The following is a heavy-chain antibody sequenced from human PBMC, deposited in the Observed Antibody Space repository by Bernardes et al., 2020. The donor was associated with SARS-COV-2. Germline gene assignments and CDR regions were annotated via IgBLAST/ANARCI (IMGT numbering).Heavy chain of an antibody. Sequence: SLTCAVYGGSFSGYYWSWIRQPPGKGLEWIGEINHSGSTNYNPSLKSRVTISVDTSKNQFSLKLSSVTAADTAVYYCARLSVVVTAIRGYYYYGMDVWGQGTLVTVSS. J-gene: IGHJ6*02. CDR3: ARLSVVVTAIRGYYYYGMDV. CDR2: INHSGST. CDR1: GGSFSGYY. V-gene: IGHV4-34*01. D-gene: IGHD2-21*02.